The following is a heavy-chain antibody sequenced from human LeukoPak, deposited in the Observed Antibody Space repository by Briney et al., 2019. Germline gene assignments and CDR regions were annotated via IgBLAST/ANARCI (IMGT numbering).Heavy chain of an antibody. CDR2: ISYDGSNK. CDR3: ARDSYSSSWDYYYYYMDV. V-gene: IGHV3-30*04. Sequence: PGGSLRLSCAASGITFSSYAMHWVRQAPGKGLEWVALISYDGSNKYYADSVKCRFTISRDNSKNTLHLQMNSLRAEDTAVYYCARDSYSSSWDYYYYYMDVWGKGTTVTVSS. D-gene: IGHD6-13*01. J-gene: IGHJ6*03. CDR1: GITFSSYA.